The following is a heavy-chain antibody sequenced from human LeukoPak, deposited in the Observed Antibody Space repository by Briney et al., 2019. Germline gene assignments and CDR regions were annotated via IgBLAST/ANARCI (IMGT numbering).Heavy chain of an antibody. CDR2: ISSDGSNK. CDR3: AREKRRGSAGYHYDLDV. D-gene: IGHD1-1*01. Sequence: PGGSLTLSCAASGYTFCSYAMHWVRQAPGKGRECVALISSDGSNKYYADSVKGRFTLSRDNSKNPLYLQMNSLRAEDTAVYYCAREKRRGSAGYHYDLDVWGKGITVTVS. V-gene: IGHV3-30*04. CDR1: GYTFCSYA. J-gene: IGHJ6*03.